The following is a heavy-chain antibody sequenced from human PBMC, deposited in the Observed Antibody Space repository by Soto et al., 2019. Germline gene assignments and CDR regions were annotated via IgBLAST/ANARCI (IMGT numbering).Heavy chain of an antibody. D-gene: IGHD4-17*01. CDR2: IYTDGST. Sequence: PGGSLRLSCEASGFTVGSNFMTWVRQAPGKGLEWISFIYTDGSTYYTDSVRGRFTISRDDSKNTVYLQMNSLRAEDTAVYYCARDPPVTTDYGLDVWGQGTTVTVSS. V-gene: IGHV3-53*01. J-gene: IGHJ6*02. CDR3: ARDPPVTTDYGLDV. CDR1: GFTVGSNF.